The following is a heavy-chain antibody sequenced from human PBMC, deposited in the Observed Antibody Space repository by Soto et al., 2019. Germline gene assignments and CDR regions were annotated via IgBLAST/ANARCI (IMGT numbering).Heavy chain of an antibody. CDR2: ISYDGSNK. CDR1: GFTFSSYG. D-gene: IGHD4-17*01. CDR3: AKSAGDYHAFDI. J-gene: IGHJ3*02. V-gene: IGHV3-30*18. Sequence: GGSLRLSCAASGFTFSSYGMHWVRQAPGKGLEWVAVISYDGSNKYYADSVKGRFTISRDNSKNTLYLQMNSLRAEGTAVYYCAKSAGDYHAFDIWGQGTMVTVSS.